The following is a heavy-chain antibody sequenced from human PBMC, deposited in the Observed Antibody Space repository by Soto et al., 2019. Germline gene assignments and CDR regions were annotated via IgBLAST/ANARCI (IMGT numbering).Heavy chain of an antibody. CDR2: ISYDGSNK. D-gene: IGHD5-18*01. Sequence: QVQLVESGGGVVQPGRSLRLSCVASGFTFSSYGMHWVRQAPGKGLEWVAVISYDGSNKYYADSVKGRFTISRDNSKNPLYLQMNSLRAEDTAVYYCAKDWLTAPATWYYGMDVWGQGTTVTVSS. CDR1: GFTFSSYG. J-gene: IGHJ6*02. CDR3: AKDWLTAPATWYYGMDV. V-gene: IGHV3-30*18.